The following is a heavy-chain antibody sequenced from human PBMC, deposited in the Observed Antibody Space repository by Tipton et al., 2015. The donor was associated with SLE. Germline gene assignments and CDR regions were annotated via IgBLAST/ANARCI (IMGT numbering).Heavy chain of an antibody. CDR3: ARSAAAGTLDY. V-gene: IGHV3-30*03. CDR1: GFTFSNHV. CDR2: ISYDGTNE. D-gene: IGHD6-13*01. J-gene: IGHJ4*02. Sequence: SLRLSCAASGFTFSNHVMHWVRQAPGKGLEWVTVISYDGTNEYYADSVKGRFTISRDNSKNTLYLQMNSLRAEDTAVYYCARSAAAGTLDYWGQGTLVTVSS.